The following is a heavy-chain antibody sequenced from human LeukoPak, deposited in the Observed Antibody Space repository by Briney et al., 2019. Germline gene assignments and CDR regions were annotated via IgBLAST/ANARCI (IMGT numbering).Heavy chain of an antibody. V-gene: IGHV4-59*01. D-gene: IGHD3-22*01. J-gene: IGHJ4*02. CDR2: VYYSGST. CDR1: YSSISSYC. Sequence: SETLSLTCTVSYSSISSYCWSWIRQPPGKGLEWIGYVYYSGSTNYNPSLKSRVTISVDTSKNQFSLKLSSVTAADTAVYYCASAGKGGDYYDSSGYLFDYWGQGTLVTVSS. CDR3: ASAGKGGDYYDSSGYLFDY.